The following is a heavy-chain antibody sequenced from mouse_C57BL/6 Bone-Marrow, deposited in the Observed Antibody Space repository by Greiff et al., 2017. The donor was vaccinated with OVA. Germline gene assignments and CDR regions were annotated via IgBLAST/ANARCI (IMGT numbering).Heavy chain of an antibody. Sequence: VQLQQSGAELVKPGASVKLSCKASGYTFTSYWMHWVKQRPGQGLEWIGMIHPNSGSTNYNEKFKSKATLTVDKSSSTAYMQLSSLTSEDSAVYYCALLMAGYFDVWGTGTTVTVSS. D-gene: IGHD1-1*01. CDR3: ALLMAGYFDV. V-gene: IGHV1-64*01. CDR2: IHPNSGST. J-gene: IGHJ1*03. CDR1: GYTFTSYW.